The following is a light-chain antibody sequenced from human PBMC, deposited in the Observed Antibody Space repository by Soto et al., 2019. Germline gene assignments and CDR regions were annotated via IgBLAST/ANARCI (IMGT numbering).Light chain of an antibody. J-gene: IGLJ2*01. V-gene: IGLV6-57*04. CDR2: EVN. CDR3: QFYDSSKLVV. CDR1: SGSIASNY. Sequence: NFMLTQPHSLSQSPGKTVTISCTRSSGSIASNYVQWYQQRPGSAPTTVIYEVNQRPSGVPDRFSCSIDSSSNSASLTISGLKTEDEADYYCQFYDSSKLVVFGGGTKMPVL.